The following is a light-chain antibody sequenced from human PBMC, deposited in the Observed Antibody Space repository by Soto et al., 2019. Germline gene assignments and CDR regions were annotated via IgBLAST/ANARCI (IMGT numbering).Light chain of an antibody. Sequence: DIQMTQSPSSLSASLGDRVTVTCRASQSISTYLNWFQQRPGKATKLLIYGAYTLQDGVPSRFSGSGPEKDCTRTISSVQPEDFATYYCQQSFGAPRTFGQGTRVDIK. CDR3: QQSFGAPRT. V-gene: IGKV1-39*01. CDR2: GAY. CDR1: QSISTY. J-gene: IGKJ1*01.